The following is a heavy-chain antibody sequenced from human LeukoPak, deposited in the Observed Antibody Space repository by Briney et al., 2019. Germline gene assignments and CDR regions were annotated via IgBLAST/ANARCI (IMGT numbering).Heavy chain of an antibody. V-gene: IGHV1-69*05. D-gene: IGHD3-10*01. CDR3: ARDGGSGSYPPDY. Sequence: SVKVSCKASGGTFSSYAISRVRQAPGQGLEWMGGIIPICGTANYAQKLQGRVTMTTDTSTSTAYMELRSLRSDDTAVYYCARDGGSGSYPPDYWGQGTLVTVSS. CDR1: GGTFSSYA. J-gene: IGHJ4*02. CDR2: IIPICGTA.